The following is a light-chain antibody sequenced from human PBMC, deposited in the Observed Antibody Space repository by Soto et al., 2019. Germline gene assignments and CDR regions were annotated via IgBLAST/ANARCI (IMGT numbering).Light chain of an antibody. CDR2: AAS. J-gene: IGKJ1*01. Sequence: AIRMTQSPSSLSASTGDRVTITCRASQGVSSYLAWYQQKPGKAPKLLIYAASTLQSGVPSRFSGSGSGTDFTLTISCLQFEDFATYYCQQYYSYPRTVGQGTKVDIK. CDR3: QQYYSYPRT. V-gene: IGKV1-8*01. CDR1: QGVSSY.